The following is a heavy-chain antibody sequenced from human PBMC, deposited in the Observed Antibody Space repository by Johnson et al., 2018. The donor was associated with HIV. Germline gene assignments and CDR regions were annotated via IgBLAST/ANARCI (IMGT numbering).Heavy chain of an antibody. CDR3: AKSSPAAARFRLGSAFDI. J-gene: IGHJ3*02. Sequence: QVQLVESGGGVVQPGRSLRLSCAASGFTFSSYAMHWVRQAPGKGLEWVAVISYDGSNKYYADSVKGRFTISRDNSENTLYLQMNSLRAEDTALYYCAKSSPAAARFRLGSAFDIWGQGTMVTVSS. V-gene: IGHV3-30*18. CDR2: ISYDGSNK. CDR1: GFTFSSYA. D-gene: IGHD6-6*01.